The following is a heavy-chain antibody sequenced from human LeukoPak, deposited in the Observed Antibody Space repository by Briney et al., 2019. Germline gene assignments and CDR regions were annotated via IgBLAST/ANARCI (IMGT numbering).Heavy chain of an antibody. J-gene: IGHJ6*02. CDR2: IWYDGSKE. Sequence: GGSLRLSCAASGFTFSNYGMHWVRQAPGKGLEWVALIWYDGSKEYYADSVKGRFTISRDNSKNTLYLQMNSLRAEDTAVYYCARWPVGDYYYYYGMDVWGQGTTVTVSS. V-gene: IGHV3-33*01. CDR1: GFTFSNYG. D-gene: IGHD2-21*02. CDR3: ARWPVGDYYYYYGMDV.